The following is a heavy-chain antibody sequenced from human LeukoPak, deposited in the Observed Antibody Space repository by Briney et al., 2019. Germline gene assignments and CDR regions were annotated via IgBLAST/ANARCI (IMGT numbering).Heavy chain of an antibody. CDR1: GVTFSSYS. CDR3: AKDTTGYDYAWGSYRSTL. Sequence: GGSLRLSCAASGVTFSSYSMNWVRQAPGKGLEWVSAIGGSGGSTYYADSVKGRFTISRDNSKNTLYLQMNSLRAEDTALYYCAKDTTGYDYAWGSYRSTLWGQGTLVTVSS. CDR2: IGGSGGST. V-gene: IGHV3-23*01. D-gene: IGHD3-16*02. J-gene: IGHJ4*02.